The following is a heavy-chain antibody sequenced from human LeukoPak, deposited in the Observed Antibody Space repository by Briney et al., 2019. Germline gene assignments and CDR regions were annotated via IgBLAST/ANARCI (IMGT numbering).Heavy chain of an antibody. V-gene: IGHV3-23*01. Sequence: QPGASLRLSCAASGFTFRSYAMSWVRQAPGKGLEWVSAVSDGGGSTYYADSVKGRFTISRDDSKSTLYLQMNSLRAEDTAVYYCAKESPSGVNWFDPWGQGTLVTVSS. CDR3: AKESPSGVNWFDP. D-gene: IGHD3-3*01. CDR1: GFTFRSYA. J-gene: IGHJ5*02. CDR2: VSDGGGST.